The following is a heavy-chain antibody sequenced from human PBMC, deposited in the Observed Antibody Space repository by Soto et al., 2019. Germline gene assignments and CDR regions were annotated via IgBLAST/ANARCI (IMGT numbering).Heavy chain of an antibody. CDR2: IIPIFGTA. CDR1: GGTFSSYA. D-gene: IGHD3-3*01. V-gene: IGHV1-69*01. Sequence: QVQLVQSGAEVKKPGSSVKVSCKASGGTFSSYAISWVRQAPGQGLEWMGGIIPIFGTANYAQKFQGRVTITADESTSTAYMELSSLRSEDTAVYYCASPQRSGLCPIMPLDYWGQGTLVTVSS. J-gene: IGHJ4*02. CDR3: ASPQRSGLCPIMPLDY.